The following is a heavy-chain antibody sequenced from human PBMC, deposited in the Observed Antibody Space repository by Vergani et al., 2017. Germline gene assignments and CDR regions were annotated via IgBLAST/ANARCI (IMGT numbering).Heavy chain of an antibody. CDR1: GGTFSSYA. CDR2: ISGSGGST. Sequence: VQLVQSGAEVKKPGSSVKVSCKASGGTFSSYAMSWVRQAPGKGLEWVSAISGSGGSTYYADSVKGRFTISRDNSKNTLYLQMNSLRAEDTAVYYCAKEYGGSYSYFDYWGQGTLVTVSS. J-gene: IGHJ4*02. CDR3: AKEYGGSYSYFDY. D-gene: IGHD1-26*01. V-gene: IGHV3-23*04.